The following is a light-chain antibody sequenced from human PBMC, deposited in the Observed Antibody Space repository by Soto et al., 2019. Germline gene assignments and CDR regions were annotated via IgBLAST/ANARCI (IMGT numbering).Light chain of an antibody. CDR2: GAS. Sequence: DIQMTQSPSSVSASVGDRVTISCRASHDVRSWLAWYQQKPGKAPNLLIYGASTLQSGVPSRFSGSGSGTDFTLTISRLQPADFATYYCQQANGDPWTFGQGTKVEIK. CDR1: HDVRSW. V-gene: IGKV1-12*02. CDR3: QQANGDPWT. J-gene: IGKJ1*01.